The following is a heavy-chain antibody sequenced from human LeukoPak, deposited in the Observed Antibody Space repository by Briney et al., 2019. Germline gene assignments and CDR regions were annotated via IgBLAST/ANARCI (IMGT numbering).Heavy chain of an antibody. D-gene: IGHD1-1*01. CDR3: ARRGTGGRSVDC. CDR2: IYSTGST. V-gene: IGHV4-39*01. CDR1: GGSISSSSFY. Sequence: SETLSLTCTVSGGSISSSSFYWGWIRQPPRKGLEWIGTIYSTGSTYYNPSLNIRITISVDTAKNQFSLRLSSVTAADTAVYYCARRGTGGRSVDCWGQGTLVTVSS. J-gene: IGHJ4*02.